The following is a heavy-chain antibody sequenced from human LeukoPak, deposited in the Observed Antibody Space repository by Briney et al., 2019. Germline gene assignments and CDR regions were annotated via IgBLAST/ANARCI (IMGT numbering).Heavy chain of an antibody. D-gene: IGHD2-2*01. Sequence: ASLKVSCKASGYTFTGYYMHWVRQAPGQGLEWRGWINPNSGGTNYAQKFQGRVTMTRDTSISTAYMELSRLRSDDTAVYYCARDQYGCSSTSCYLAIGYWGQGTLVTVSS. V-gene: IGHV1-2*02. CDR1: GYTFTGYY. CDR3: ARDQYGCSSTSCYLAIGY. CDR2: INPNSGGT. J-gene: IGHJ4*02.